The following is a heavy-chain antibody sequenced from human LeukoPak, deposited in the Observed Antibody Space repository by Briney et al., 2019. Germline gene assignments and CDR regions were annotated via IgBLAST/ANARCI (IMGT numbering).Heavy chain of an antibody. D-gene: IGHD6-13*01. J-gene: IGHJ4*02. CDR3: ATAPRYSSSRPPFDY. CDR2: VNPNNGGT. Sequence: ASVKASCKASGYTFTGYYMHWVRQAPGQGLEWMGWVNPNNGGTNYAQKFQGRVTMTRDTSINTGYMELSRLRSDDTAVYYCATAPRYSSSRPPFDYWGQGTLVTVSS. CDR1: GYTFTGYY. V-gene: IGHV1-2*02.